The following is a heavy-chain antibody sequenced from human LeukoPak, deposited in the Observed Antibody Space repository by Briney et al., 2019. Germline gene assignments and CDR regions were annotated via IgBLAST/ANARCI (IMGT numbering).Heavy chain of an antibody. CDR1: GYTFTGYS. Sequence: GASVEVSCKASGYTFTGYSIHWVRQAPGQGLEWMGCINPNSGDTNYPQKFQDRVTLSRDTSISTAYMELTDLRSDDTAMYYCARPNGDCYNWFDPWGQGTLVTVSS. V-gene: IGHV1-2*02. CDR2: INPNSGDT. D-gene: IGHD2-21*02. CDR3: ARPNGDCYNWFDP. J-gene: IGHJ5*02.